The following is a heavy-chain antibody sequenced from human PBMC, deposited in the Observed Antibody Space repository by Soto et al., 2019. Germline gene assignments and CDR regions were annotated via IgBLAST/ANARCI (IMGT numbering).Heavy chain of an antibody. Sequence: QVQLQESGPGLVKPSETLSLSCTVSGDSLTRYYWSWIRQPPGKGPEWIGHVFYSGPTKYNPSLKSRVTLSVDTSKNHFSLKLSSVTPADTAVYDCARSGNSYATGYFDYWGQGILVTVSS. CDR2: VFYSGPT. J-gene: IGHJ4*02. V-gene: IGHV4-59*01. CDR3: ARSGNSYATGYFDY. D-gene: IGHD5-18*01. CDR1: GDSLTRYY.